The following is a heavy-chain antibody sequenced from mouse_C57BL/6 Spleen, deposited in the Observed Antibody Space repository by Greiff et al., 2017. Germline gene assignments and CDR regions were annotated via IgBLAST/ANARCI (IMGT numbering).Heavy chain of an antibody. Sequence: VQLQESGAELARPGASVKLSCKASGYTFTSYGISWVKQRTGQGLEWIGEIYPRSGNTYYNEKFKGKATLTADKSSSTAYMELRSLTSEDSAVYFCARSGKDYGSSYEGDYWGQGTTLTVSS. CDR3: ARSGKDYGSSYEGDY. CDR1: GYTFTSYG. V-gene: IGHV1-81*01. D-gene: IGHD1-1*01. CDR2: IYPRSGNT. J-gene: IGHJ2*01.